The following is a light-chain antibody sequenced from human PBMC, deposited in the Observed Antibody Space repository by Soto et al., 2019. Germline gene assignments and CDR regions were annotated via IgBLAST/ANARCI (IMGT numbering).Light chain of an antibody. V-gene: IGKV1-5*03. Sequence: DIQMTQSPSTLSASVGDRVTITCRASQSITTYLAWHQQRPGKAPKLLIYRASSLETGVPSRFSGSGSGTEFTLTISSLQPDDFATYYCQQYSSFSAYTFGQGTKVDI. CDR1: QSITTY. CDR2: RAS. CDR3: QQYSSFSAYT. J-gene: IGKJ2*01.